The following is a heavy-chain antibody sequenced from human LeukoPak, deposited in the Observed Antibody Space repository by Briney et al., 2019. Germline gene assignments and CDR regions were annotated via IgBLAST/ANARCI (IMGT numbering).Heavy chain of an antibody. CDR3: ARASSYGWYYFDY. CDR1: GYTFTSYA. V-gene: IGHV7-4-1*02. D-gene: IGHD5-18*01. Sequence: GGSLRLSCAASGYTFTSYAMNWVRQAPGQGLEWMGWINTNTGNPTYAQGFTGRFVFSLDTSVSTAYLQISSLKAEDTAVYYCARASSYGWYYFDYWGQGTLVTVSS. CDR2: INTNTGNP. J-gene: IGHJ4*02.